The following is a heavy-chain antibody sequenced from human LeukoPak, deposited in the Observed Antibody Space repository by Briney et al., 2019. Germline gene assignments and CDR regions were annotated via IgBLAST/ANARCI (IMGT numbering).Heavy chain of an antibody. CDR3: AVARYHGDYADY. V-gene: IGHV3-23*01. J-gene: IGHJ4*02. D-gene: IGHD3-16*02. Sequence: GGSLRLSYAASGFTFSNAWMSWVRQAPGKGLEWVSAISGSGGSTYYADSVKGRFTISRDNSKNTLYLQMNSLRAEDTAVYYCAVARYHGDYADYWGQGTLVTVSS. CDR1: GFTFSNAW. CDR2: ISGSGGST.